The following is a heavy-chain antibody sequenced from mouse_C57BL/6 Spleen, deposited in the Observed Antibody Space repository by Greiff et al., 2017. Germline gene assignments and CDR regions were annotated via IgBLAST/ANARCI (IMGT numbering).Heavy chain of an antibody. Sequence: QVQLKESGPGLVQPSQSLSITCTVSGFSLTSYGVHWVRQSPGKGLEWLGVIWSGGSTDYNAAFISRLSISKDKSKCQVFFKMNSLQADDTAIYYCARKRNDYDGGYFDYWGQGTTLTVSS. J-gene: IGHJ2*01. CDR3: ARKRNDYDGGYFDY. CDR2: IWSGGST. CDR1: GFSLTSYG. D-gene: IGHD2-4*01. V-gene: IGHV2-2*01.